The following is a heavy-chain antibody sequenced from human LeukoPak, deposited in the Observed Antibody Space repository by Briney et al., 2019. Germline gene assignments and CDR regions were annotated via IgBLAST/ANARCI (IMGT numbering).Heavy chain of an antibody. V-gene: IGHV4-4*07. D-gene: IGHD6-19*01. J-gene: IGHJ5*02. CDR2: IYTSGST. CDR1: GGSISSYY. CDR3: ARVREGSGWSGDNWFDP. Sequence: PSETLSLTCTVSGGSISSYYWSWIRQPAGKGLEWIGRIYTSGSTNYNPSLKSRVTIPVDKSKNQFSLKLSSVTAADTAVYYCARVREGSGWSGDNWFDPWGQGTLVTVSS.